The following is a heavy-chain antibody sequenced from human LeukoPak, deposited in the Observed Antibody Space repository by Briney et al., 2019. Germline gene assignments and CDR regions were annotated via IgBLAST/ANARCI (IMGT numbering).Heavy chain of an antibody. CDR1: GGSISSGSYS. V-gene: IGHV4-61*02. CDR3: ARGFAERYYYYYYMDV. D-gene: IGHD3-10*01. Sequence: SQTLSLTCTVSGGSISSGSYSRSWIRQPAGKGLEWIGRIYPSGSTNYNPSLKSRVTISVDTSKNQFSLKLSSVTAADTAVYYCARGFAERYYYYYYMDVWGKGTTVTVSS. CDR2: IYPSGST. J-gene: IGHJ6*03.